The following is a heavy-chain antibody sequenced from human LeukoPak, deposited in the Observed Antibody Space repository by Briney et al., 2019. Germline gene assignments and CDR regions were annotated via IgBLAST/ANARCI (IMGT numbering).Heavy chain of an antibody. J-gene: IGHJ6*02. CDR1: GYTFTSYY. V-gene: IGHV1-46*01. CDR3: ARDQAIFGVVNLYYYYGMDV. CDR2: INPSGGST. D-gene: IGHD3-3*01. Sequence: GASVKVSCKASGYTFTSYYMHWVRQAPGQGLEWMGIINPSGGSTSYAQKFQGRVTMTRDTPTSTVYMELSSLRSEDTAVYYCARDQAIFGVVNLYYYYGMDVWGQGTTVTVSS.